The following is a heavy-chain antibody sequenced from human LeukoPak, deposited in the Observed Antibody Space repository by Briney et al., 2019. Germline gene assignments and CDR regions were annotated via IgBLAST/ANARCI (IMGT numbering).Heavy chain of an antibody. J-gene: IGHJ4*02. CDR1: GGSISSSNW. D-gene: IGHD1-26*01. CDR3: ARGGYSGSYSWYFDY. Sequence: PSGTLSLTCAVSGGSISSSNWWSWVRQPPGKGLEWIGEIYHSGSTDYNPSLKSRVTISVDTSKNQFSLKLSSVTAADTAVYYCARGGYSGSYSWYFDYWGQGTLVTVSS. CDR2: IYHSGST. V-gene: IGHV4-4*02.